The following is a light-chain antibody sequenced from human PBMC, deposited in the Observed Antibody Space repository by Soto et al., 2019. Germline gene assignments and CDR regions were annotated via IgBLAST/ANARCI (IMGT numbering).Light chain of an antibody. CDR1: QSVSSN. CDR3: QQYNNWPPLT. V-gene: IGKV3-15*01. Sequence: EIVMTQSPATLSVSPGERATLSCRASQSVSSNLAWYQQKPGQAPRLLIYGASTRATGIPARFSGSGSGTEFTLTISSLRSEDFAVYYCQQYNNWPPLTFGPGTKVDIK. CDR2: GAS. J-gene: IGKJ3*01.